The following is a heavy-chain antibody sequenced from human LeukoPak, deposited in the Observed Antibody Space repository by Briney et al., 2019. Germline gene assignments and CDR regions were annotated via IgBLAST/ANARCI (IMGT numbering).Heavy chain of an antibody. CDR3: ARERQLERLAFGKEGSAFDY. V-gene: IGHV3-48*03. D-gene: IGHD1-1*01. J-gene: IGHJ4*02. Sequence: GGSLRLSCAVSGFTFSSYEMNWVRQAPGKGLEWVSYISSSGRTMYYADSVKGRFTISRDNAKNSLYLQMNRLRAEDTAVYYCARERQLERLAFGKEGSAFDYWGQGTLVTVSS. CDR2: ISSSGRTM. CDR1: GFTFSSYE.